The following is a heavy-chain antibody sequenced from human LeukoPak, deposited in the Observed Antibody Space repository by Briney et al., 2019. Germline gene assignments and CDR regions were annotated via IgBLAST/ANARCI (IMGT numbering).Heavy chain of an antibody. D-gene: IGHD3-10*01. CDR3: TTGIGNYYYY. CDR1: GSTFSRYW. V-gene: IGHV3-74*01. CDR2: VKSDGSDT. Sequence: GGSLRLSCAASGSTFSRYWMHWVRQAPGKGLVWVSRVKSDGSDTIYADSVKGRFTISRDNAKNTLYLQMDSLRAQDTAVYYCTTGIGNYYYYWGQGTLVTVAS. J-gene: IGHJ4*02.